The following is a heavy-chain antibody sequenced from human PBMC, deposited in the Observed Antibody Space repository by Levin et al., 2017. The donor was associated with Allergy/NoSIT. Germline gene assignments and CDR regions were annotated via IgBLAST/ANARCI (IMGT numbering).Heavy chain of an antibody. V-gene: IGHV2-70*11. J-gene: IGHJ4*02. CDR1: GFPLTTSGMC. CDR3: ARATNHYYGRGFDY. Sequence: SGPTLVKPTQTLTLTCTFSGFPLTTSGMCVSWIRQPPGNALEWLARIDWDDDKYYSTSLKTRLTISRDTSKNQVVLTMTSMDPVDTATYYCARATNHYYGRGFDYWGQGTPVTVSS. D-gene: IGHD3-10*01. CDR2: IDWDDDK.